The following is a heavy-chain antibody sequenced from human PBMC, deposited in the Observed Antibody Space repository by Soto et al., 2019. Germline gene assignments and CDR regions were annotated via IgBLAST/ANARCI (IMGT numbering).Heavy chain of an antibody. CDR2: IYYSGST. CDR1: GGSISSSSYY. J-gene: IGHJ6*03. V-gene: IGHV4-39*01. D-gene: IGHD6-6*01. CDR3: ARHYGYSSSIYYYYMDV. Sequence: KQSQTLSLTCTVSGGSISSSSYYWGWIRQPPGKGLEWIGSIYYSGSTYYNPSLKSRVTISVDTSKNQFSLKLSSVTAADTAVYYCARHYGYSSSIYYYYMDVWGKGTTVTVSS.